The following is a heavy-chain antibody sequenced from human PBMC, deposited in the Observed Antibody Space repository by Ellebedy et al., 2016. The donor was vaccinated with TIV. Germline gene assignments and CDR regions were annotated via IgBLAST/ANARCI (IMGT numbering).Heavy chain of an antibody. CDR2: FFVTGTT. Sequence: SETLSLTXTVSGGSVSSGSYYWGWIRQPPGKGLEWIGYFFVTGTTNYNPSLKSRVTISVDTSKNQFSLKLSSVTAADTAVYYCARDSGSRTDYWGQGTLVTVFS. CDR1: GGSVSSGSYY. V-gene: IGHV4-61*01. J-gene: IGHJ4*02. CDR3: ARDSGSRTDY. D-gene: IGHD1-26*01.